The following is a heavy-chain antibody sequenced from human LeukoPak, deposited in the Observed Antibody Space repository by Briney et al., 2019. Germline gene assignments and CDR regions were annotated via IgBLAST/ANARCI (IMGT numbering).Heavy chain of an antibody. CDR2: IYTSGST. V-gene: IGHV4-61*02. D-gene: IGHD3-16*01. CDR1: GGSISSGSYY. J-gene: IGHJ2*01. CDR3: ARDGGGGYWYFDL. Sequence: SETLSLTCTVSGGSISSGSYYWSWIRQPAGKGLEWIGRIYTSGSTNYNPSLKSRVTISVDTSKNQFSLKLSSVTAADTAVYYCARDGGGGYWYFDLWGRGTLVTVSS.